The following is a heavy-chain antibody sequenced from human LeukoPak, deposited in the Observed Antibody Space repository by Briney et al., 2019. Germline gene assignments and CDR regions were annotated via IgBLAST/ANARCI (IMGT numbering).Heavy chain of an antibody. D-gene: IGHD1-26*01. Sequence: GGSLRLSCAASGFTFSSYAMHWVRQAPGKGLEYVSAISSNGGSIYYANSVKGRFTISRDNSKNTLYLQMGSLRAEDMAVYYCASSASGSYGGLSAFDIWGQGTMVTVSS. CDR3: ASSASGSYGGLSAFDI. CDR1: GFTFSSYA. V-gene: IGHV3-64*01. J-gene: IGHJ3*02. CDR2: ISSNGGSI.